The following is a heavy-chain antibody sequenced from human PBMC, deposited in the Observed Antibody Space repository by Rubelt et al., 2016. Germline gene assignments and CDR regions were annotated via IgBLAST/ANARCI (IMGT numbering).Heavy chain of an antibody. CDR3: AREGDYYYGMDV. CDR2: INPNSGGT. D-gene: IGHD3-16*01. J-gene: IGHJ6*02. V-gene: IGHV1-2*02. CDR1: GYTFTGYY. Sequence: QVQLVQSGAEVKKPGASVKVSCKASGYTFTGYYMHWVRQAPGQGLEWMGWINPNSGGTNYAQKCQGRVTMTRDTSISTAYMELSRLRSDDTAVYYCAREGDYYYGMDVWGQGTTVTVSS.